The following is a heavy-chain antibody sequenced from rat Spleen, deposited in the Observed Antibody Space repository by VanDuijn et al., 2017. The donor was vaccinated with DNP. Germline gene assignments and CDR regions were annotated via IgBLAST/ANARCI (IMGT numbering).Heavy chain of an antibody. V-gene: IGHV5-20*01. CDR2: ITNTGGST. CDR1: GITFSDHN. D-gene: IGHD4-3*01. J-gene: IGHJ2*01. CDR3: AREAFGVDY. Sequence: EVQLAESGGGFVQPGRSLKLSCAVSGITFSDHNMAWVRQAPKKGLEWVAYITNTGGSTYYPDSVKGRFTISRNIARSSLYLQMDSLRSEDTATYYCAREAFGVDYWGQGVMVTVSS.